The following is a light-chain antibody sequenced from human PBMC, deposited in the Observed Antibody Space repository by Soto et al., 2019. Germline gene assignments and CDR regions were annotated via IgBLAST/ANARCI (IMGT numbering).Light chain of an antibody. CDR2: DAS. J-gene: IGKJ1*01. V-gene: IGKV3-15*01. Sequence: EIGMTQSPATLPASPGERVTLSCRASQSVNSDLAWYQQTPGQAPRPLIYDASTRAAGVPARFSGSGSGTDFTLTISRLEPEDFAVYYCQQYGSLSWPFGQRTKVAIK. CDR1: QSVNSD. CDR3: QQYGSLSWP.